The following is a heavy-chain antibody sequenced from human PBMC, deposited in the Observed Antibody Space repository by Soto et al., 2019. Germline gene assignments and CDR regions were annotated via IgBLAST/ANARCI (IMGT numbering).Heavy chain of an antibody. Sequence: EVLLVESGGGLVQPGGSLRLSCAASGFTFSSYAMHWVRQAPGKGLEYVSAISSYGGSTYYANSVKGRFTISRDNSKNTLYLQMGSLRAEDMAVYYCARDPDSSGYYYFDYWGQGTLVTVSS. CDR3: ARDPDSSGYYYFDY. J-gene: IGHJ4*02. CDR1: GFTFSSYA. V-gene: IGHV3-64*01. D-gene: IGHD3-22*01. CDR2: ISSYGGST.